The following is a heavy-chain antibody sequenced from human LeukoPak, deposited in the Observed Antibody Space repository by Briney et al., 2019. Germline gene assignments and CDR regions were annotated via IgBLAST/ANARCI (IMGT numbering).Heavy chain of an antibody. D-gene: IGHD3-10*01. CDR3: ARKDLYYYFY. CDR2: FDPEDGET. J-gene: IGHJ4*02. V-gene: IGHV1-24*01. CDR1: GYTLTELS. Sequence: GASVKVSRKVSGYTLTELSMHWVRQAPGKGLEWMGGFDPEDGETIYAQKFQGRVTMTRDMSTSTVYMELSSLRSEDTAVYYCARKDLYYYFYWGQGTLVTVSS.